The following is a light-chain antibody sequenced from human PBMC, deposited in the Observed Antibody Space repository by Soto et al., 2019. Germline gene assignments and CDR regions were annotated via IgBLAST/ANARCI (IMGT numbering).Light chain of an antibody. CDR3: QQHDDFPLT. CDR1: QDIATF. CDR2: DAS. Sequence: DIQMTQSPSSLSASAGDRITITCQASQDIATFLNWYQQKPGKAPRLLIYDASTLKPGDTSRFSGSGSGTDFTFTISSLQPEDIATYYCQQHDDFPLTFGGGTKVDIK. J-gene: IGKJ4*01. V-gene: IGKV1-33*01.